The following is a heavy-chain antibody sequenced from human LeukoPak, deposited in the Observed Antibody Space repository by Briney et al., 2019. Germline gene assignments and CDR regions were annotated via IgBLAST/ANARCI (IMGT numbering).Heavy chain of an antibody. CDR2: IDGSGGRP. J-gene: IGHJ4*02. CDR1: GFTLSKYA. Sequence: GGSLRLSCAASGFTLSKYAMNWVRQAPGKGLEWVSGIDGSGGRPPSADSVKGRFTISRDISKNTLYLQMDSLRVEDTAAYYCARGKDHDFWNPFDHWGQGTLVTDSS. CDR3: ARGKDHDFWNPFDH. D-gene: IGHD3-3*01. V-gene: IGHV3-23*01.